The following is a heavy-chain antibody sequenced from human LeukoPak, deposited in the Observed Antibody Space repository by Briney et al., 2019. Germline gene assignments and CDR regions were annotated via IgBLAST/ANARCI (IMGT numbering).Heavy chain of an antibody. CDR2: IFYSGST. D-gene: IGHD3-22*01. CDR3: ARHGSVSSGALV. V-gene: IGHV4-59*08. J-gene: IGHJ4*02. CDR1: GGSISSYY. Sequence: SETLSLTCTVSGGSISSYYWSWIRQPPGKGLEWIGYIFYSGSTNYNPSLKSRVTISLDTSKNQFSLRPSSVTAADTAVYYCARHGSVSSGALVWGQGTLVTVSS.